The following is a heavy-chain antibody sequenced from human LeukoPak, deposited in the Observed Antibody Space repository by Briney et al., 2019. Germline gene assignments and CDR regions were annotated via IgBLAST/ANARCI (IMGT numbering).Heavy chain of an antibody. D-gene: IGHD2-2*01. CDR3: ARDRGGVPSAKGAFYFDY. CDR2: FYNSGNT. Sequence: PSETLSLTCTVSGGSISSYYWSWIRQPAGKGLEWIGRFYNSGNTNYNPSLKSRVTMSVDTSKSQFSLKLSSVAAADTAVYFCARDRGGVPSAKGAFYFDYWGQGTLVTVSS. CDR1: GGSISSYY. J-gene: IGHJ4*02. V-gene: IGHV4-4*07.